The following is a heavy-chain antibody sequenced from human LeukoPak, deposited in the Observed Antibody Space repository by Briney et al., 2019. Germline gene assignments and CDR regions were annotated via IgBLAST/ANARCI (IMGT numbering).Heavy chain of an antibody. CDR3: AREVSEGFDF. V-gene: IGHV3-7*01. CDR2: IQEDGSAK. Sequence: PGGSLRLSCVVSGFTFSSHYMSWVRQAPGKGLEWVAHIQEDGSAKYYVDSVEGRFTVSRDNAKNSLYLQMNSLRAEDTALYYCAREVSEGFDFWGQGTLVTVSS. J-gene: IGHJ4*02. CDR1: GFTFSSHY. D-gene: IGHD3-22*01.